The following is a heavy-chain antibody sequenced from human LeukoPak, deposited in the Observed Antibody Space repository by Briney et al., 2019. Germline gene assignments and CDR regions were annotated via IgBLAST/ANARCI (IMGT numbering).Heavy chain of an antibody. CDR3: AKDPTFCGGDCEDWFDP. V-gene: IGHV3-23*01. CDR2: ISGSGGST. CDR1: GFTFSSYA. D-gene: IGHD2-21*02. Sequence: GGSLRLSRAASGFTFSSYAMSWVRQAPGKGLEWVSAISGSGGSTYYADSVKGRFTISRDNSKNTLYLQMNSLRAEDTAVYYCAKDPTFCGGDCEDWFDPWGQGTLVTVSS. J-gene: IGHJ5*02.